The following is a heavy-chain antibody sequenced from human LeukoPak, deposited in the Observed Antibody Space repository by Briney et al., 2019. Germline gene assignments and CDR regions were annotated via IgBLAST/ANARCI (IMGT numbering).Heavy chain of an antibody. V-gene: IGHV3-21*01. Sequence: GSLRLSCAASGFTFSSYSMNWVRQAPGKGLEWVSSISSSSSYIYYADSVKGRFTISRDNAKNSLYLQMNSLRAEDTAVYYCARIPPGYCGYYFDYWGQGTLVTVSS. J-gene: IGHJ4*02. D-gene: IGHD3-9*01. CDR3: ARIPPGYCGYYFDY. CDR1: GFTFSSYS. CDR2: ISSSSSYI.